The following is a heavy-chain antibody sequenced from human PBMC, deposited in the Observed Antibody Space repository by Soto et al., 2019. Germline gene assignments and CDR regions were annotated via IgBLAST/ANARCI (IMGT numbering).Heavy chain of an antibody. CDR3: AREFNIWNYLAPYF. Sequence: QVQLVESGGGVVQPGTSLRLSCAASGFSFSNYGMHWVRQAPGKGLEWVAIIWYDGSNKYYADSVKGRFTIIRDNSKNTLYLQMNTLTAEATAMYHCAREFNIWNYLAPYFWGQGTLVTVSS. CDR1: GFSFSNYG. D-gene: IGHD1-7*01. CDR2: IWYDGSNK. J-gene: IGHJ4*02. V-gene: IGHV3-33*01.